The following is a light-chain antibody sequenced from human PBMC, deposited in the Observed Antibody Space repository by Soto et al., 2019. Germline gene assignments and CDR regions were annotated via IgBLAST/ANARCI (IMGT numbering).Light chain of an antibody. CDR3: QQSNRSWT. Sequence: DIQMTQSPSSLSASVGDRVTITCRASQSISSYLNWYQQKPGKAPKLLIYAASSLQSGVPSRFSGSGSGTDFPLTISSLQPEDFATYYCQQSNRSWTFGQGTKVEIK. V-gene: IGKV1-39*01. J-gene: IGKJ1*01. CDR1: QSISSY. CDR2: AAS.